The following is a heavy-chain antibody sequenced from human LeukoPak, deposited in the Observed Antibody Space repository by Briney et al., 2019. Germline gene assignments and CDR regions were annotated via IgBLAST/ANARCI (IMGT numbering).Heavy chain of an antibody. J-gene: IGHJ4*02. CDR2: ISSSSSYI. Sequence: PGGALRLSCAASVFTFSSYSMNWVRQAPGKGLDWVSSISSSSSYIYYADSVTGRFTISRDNAKKSLYLQMNSLRAEDTAVYYCARVEAAGTGVFDYWGQGTLVTVSS. V-gene: IGHV3-21*01. CDR3: ARVEAAGTGVFDY. CDR1: VFTFSSYS. D-gene: IGHD6-13*01.